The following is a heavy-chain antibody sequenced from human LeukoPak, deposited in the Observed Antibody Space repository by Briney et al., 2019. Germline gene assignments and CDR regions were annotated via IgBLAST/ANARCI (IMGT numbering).Heavy chain of an antibody. V-gene: IGHV3-7*01. Sequence: GGSLRLSCAASGFTFSRYWMSWVRQAPGKGPEWVANIKEDGSLKNYVDSVEGRFTVSRDNAKNTLYLQMNSLRLEDTAVYYCVRDWAPASMQAAPFDCWGQGTLVTVSS. J-gene: IGHJ4*02. CDR1: GFTFSRYW. CDR3: VRDWAPASMQAAPFDC. CDR2: IKEDGSLK. D-gene: IGHD2/OR15-2a*01.